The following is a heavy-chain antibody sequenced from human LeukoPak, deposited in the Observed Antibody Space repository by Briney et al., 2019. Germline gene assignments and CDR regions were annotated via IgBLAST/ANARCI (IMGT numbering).Heavy chain of an antibody. D-gene: IGHD6-13*01. V-gene: IGHV3-53*04. CDR2: IYSGGST. CDR3: ARGGSSWFRYFDL. Sequence: GGSLRLSCAASGFTVSSNYMSWVRQAPGKGLEWVSVIYSGGSTYYADSVKGRFTISRHNSKNTLHLQMNSLRAEDTAVYYCARGGSSWFRYFDLWGRGTLVTVSS. CDR1: GFTVSSNY. J-gene: IGHJ2*01.